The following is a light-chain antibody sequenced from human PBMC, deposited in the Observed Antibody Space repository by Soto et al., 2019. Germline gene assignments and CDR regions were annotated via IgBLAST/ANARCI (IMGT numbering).Light chain of an antibody. V-gene: IGLV4-69*01. J-gene: IGLJ2*01. Sequence: QSVLTQSPSASASLGASVKLTCTLSSGHSSYAIAWHQQQPEKGPRYLMKLNSDGSHSKGDGIPDRFSGSSSGAERYLTISSRQSEDEADYYCQTWGTGIQDVVFGGGTKLTVL. CDR1: SGHSSYA. CDR3: QTWGTGIQDVV. CDR2: LNSDGSH.